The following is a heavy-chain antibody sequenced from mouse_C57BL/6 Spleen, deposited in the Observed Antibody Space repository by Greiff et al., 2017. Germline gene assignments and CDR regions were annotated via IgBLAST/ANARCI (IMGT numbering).Heavy chain of an antibody. CDR3: TRSGWDSDFDY. CDR1: GYTFTDYE. Sequence: VKLQESGAELVRPGASVTLSCKASGYTFTDYEMHWVKQTPVHGLEWIGAIDPETGGTAYNQKFKGKAILTADKSSSTAYMELRSLTSEDSAVYYCTRSGWDSDFDYWGKGTTLTVSS. CDR2: IDPETGGT. V-gene: IGHV1-15*01. J-gene: IGHJ2*01. D-gene: IGHD3-1*01.